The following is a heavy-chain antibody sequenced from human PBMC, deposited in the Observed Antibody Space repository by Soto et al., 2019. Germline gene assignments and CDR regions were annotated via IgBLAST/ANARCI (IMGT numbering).Heavy chain of an antibody. J-gene: IGHJ4*02. CDR1: GGTFSSYA. V-gene: IGHV1-69*01. Sequence: QVQLVQSGAEVKKPGSSVKVSCKVSGGTFSSYAISWVRQAPGQGLEWMGGIIPNFGAANYAQKFQGRITITADECTTTAYVELSSLRSDDTAVYYCAREGGGSYSPPKDWGQGTLVTVSS. CDR3: AREGGGSYSPPKD. CDR2: IIPNFGAA. D-gene: IGHD3-10*01.